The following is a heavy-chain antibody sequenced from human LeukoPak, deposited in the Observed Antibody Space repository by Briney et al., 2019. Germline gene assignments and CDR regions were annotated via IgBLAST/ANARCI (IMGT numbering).Heavy chain of an antibody. D-gene: IGHD4-11*01. V-gene: IGHV3-48*02. CDR1: GFAFNTYS. CDR2: ITSSSTTI. CDR3: VRDAAYSAFNM. Sequence: GGSLRLSCAASGFAFNTYSMNWVGRPPGKGLEWVSSITSSSTTIYYADPVKGRFTISRDNAKNSLYLQMNSLRDEDTAVYYCVRDAAYSAFNMWGQGTMVTVSS. J-gene: IGHJ3*02.